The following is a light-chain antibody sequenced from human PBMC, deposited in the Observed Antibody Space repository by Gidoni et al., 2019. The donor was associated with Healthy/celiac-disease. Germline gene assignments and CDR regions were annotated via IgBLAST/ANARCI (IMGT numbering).Light chain of an antibody. Sequence: SHMTHSPSSLSAFVGGRVTITCRESHSISSYFNLYQQQPGQAPKLLIYAASSVQSGVPSRFSGSGSATDFTLTIRSLQPEDSATYYRQQSYSTPVTFGQGTKLEIK. CDR3: QQSYSTPVT. J-gene: IGKJ2*01. CDR2: AAS. CDR1: HSISSY. V-gene: IGKV1-39*01.